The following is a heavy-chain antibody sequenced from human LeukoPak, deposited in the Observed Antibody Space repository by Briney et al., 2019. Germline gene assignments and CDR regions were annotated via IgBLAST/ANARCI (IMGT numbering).Heavy chain of an antibody. V-gene: IGHV4-31*03. CDR2: FYHSGIT. D-gene: IGHD5-24*01. J-gene: IGHJ4*02. CDR1: GGSISSGGYY. Sequence: PSQTLSLTCTVSGGSISSGGYYWSWSRQHPGKGLEWIGYFYHSGITLYTPTIQSRVTTSVDTPKTQSSLKLSSVTAADTAVYYRARALRDGYNWGFDYWAKGTLVTVSS. CDR3: ARALRDGYNWGFDY.